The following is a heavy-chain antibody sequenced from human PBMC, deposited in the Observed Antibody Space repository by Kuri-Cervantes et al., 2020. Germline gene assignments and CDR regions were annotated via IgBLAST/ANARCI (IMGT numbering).Heavy chain of an antibody. V-gene: IGHV4-59*01. CDR3: AKYYYDSSGWWLDAFDI. D-gene: IGHD3-22*01. Sequence: SETLSLTCAVYGGSFSGYYWSWIRQPPGKGLEWIGYIYYSGSTNYNPSLKSRVTISVDTSKNQFSLKLSSVTAADTAVYYCAKYYYDSSGWWLDAFDIWGQGTMVTVSS. CDR1: GGSFSGYY. J-gene: IGHJ3*02. CDR2: IYYSGST.